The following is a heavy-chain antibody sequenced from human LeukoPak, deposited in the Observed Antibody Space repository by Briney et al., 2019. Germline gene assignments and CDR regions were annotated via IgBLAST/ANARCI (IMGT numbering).Heavy chain of an antibody. V-gene: IGHV3-66*01. Sequence: GGSLRLSCAASGFTVRSNYMSWVRQAPGKGLEWVSVIYSGGSTYYADSVKGRFTISRDNSKNTLYLQMNSLRAEDTAVYYCAKDSGSSWYGYTNFDYWGQGTLVTVSS. CDR3: AKDSGSSWYGYTNFDY. CDR2: IYSGGST. CDR1: GFTVRSNY. J-gene: IGHJ4*02. D-gene: IGHD6-13*01.